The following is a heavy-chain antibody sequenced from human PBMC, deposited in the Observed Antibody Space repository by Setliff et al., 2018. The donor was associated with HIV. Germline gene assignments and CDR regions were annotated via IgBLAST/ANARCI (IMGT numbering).Heavy chain of an antibody. CDR1: GFTVSSNY. Sequence: GGSLRLSCAASGFTVSSNYMSWVRQAPGKGLEWVAFIRYDGSNKYYADSVKGRFTISRDNSKNTLYLQMNSLRVEDTGVYFCARRAGYASTYHREDYHYLDVWGKGTTVTVSS. J-gene: IGHJ6*03. D-gene: IGHD2-2*01. CDR3: ARRAGYASTYHREDYHYLDV. CDR2: IRYDGSNK. V-gene: IGHV3-33*08.